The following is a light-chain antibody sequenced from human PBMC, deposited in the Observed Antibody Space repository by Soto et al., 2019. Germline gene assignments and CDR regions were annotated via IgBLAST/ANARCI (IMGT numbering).Light chain of an antibody. Sequence: EIVLTQSPGTLSLSPGERATLSCRASQSVAGSYLAWYQQKPGQAPRLLIYGASSRATGFPDRFSGSGSGTDFTLTISGLEPEDSAVYYCQQYGSSSEFTFGQGTRLEIK. CDR1: QSVAGSY. CDR2: GAS. V-gene: IGKV3-20*01. J-gene: IGKJ5*01. CDR3: QQYGSSSEFT.